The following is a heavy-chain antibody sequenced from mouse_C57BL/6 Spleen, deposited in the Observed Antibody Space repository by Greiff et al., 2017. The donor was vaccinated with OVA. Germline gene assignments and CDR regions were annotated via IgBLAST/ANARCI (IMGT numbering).Heavy chain of an antibody. Sequence: EVKLMESGGGLVKPGGSLKLSCAASGFTFSDYGMHWVRQAPEKGLEWVAYISSGSSTIYYADTVKGRFTISRDNAKNTLFLQMTSLRSEDTAMYYCARRLGYSDYAMDYWGQGTSVTVSS. D-gene: IGHD2-12*01. CDR2: ISSGSSTI. V-gene: IGHV5-17*01. CDR3: ARRLGYSDYAMDY. J-gene: IGHJ4*01. CDR1: GFTFSDYG.